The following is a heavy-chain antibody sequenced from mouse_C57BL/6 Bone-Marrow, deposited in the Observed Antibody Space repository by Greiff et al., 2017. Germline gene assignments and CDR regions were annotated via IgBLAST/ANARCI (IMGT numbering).Heavy chain of an antibody. CDR2: ISDGGSYT. Sequence: EVQVVESGGGLVKPGGSLKLSCAASGFTFSSYAMSWVRQTPGKRLEWVATISDGGSYTYYPDNVKGRFTISRDNAKNNLYLQMSHLKSEDTAMYYCAREGAGGAMDYWGQGTSVTVAS. D-gene: IGHD3-3*01. J-gene: IGHJ4*01. V-gene: IGHV5-4*01. CDR1: GFTFSSYA. CDR3: AREGAGGAMDY.